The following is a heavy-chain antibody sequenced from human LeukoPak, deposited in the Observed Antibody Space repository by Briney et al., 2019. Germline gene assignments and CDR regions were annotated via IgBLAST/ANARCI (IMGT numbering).Heavy chain of an antibody. CDR2: ISVSSRNVI. V-gene: IGHV3-48*04. Sequence: GSLRLSCAASGFTFSSYSMNWVRPAPGKGLEWLSYISVSSRNVIDYADSVKGRFTISRDDAKNSLYLQMSSLRAEDTAVYFCARDFGPRLYAFDVWGQGTMITVSS. D-gene: IGHD3-16*01. J-gene: IGHJ3*01. CDR3: ARDFGPRLYAFDV. CDR1: GFTFSSYS.